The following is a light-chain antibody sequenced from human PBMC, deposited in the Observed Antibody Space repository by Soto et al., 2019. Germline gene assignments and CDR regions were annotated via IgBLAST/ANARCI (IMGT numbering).Light chain of an antibody. CDR3: SSYTSSSTLSYV. Sequence: QSALTQPASVSGSPGQSITISCTGTSSDVGGYNYVSWYQQHPGKAPKLMIYDVSNRPPGVSNRFSGSKSGNTASLTISGLQAEDEADYDCSSYTSSSTLSYVFGTGTKVTVL. CDR2: DVS. V-gene: IGLV2-14*01. J-gene: IGLJ1*01. CDR1: SSDVGGYNY.